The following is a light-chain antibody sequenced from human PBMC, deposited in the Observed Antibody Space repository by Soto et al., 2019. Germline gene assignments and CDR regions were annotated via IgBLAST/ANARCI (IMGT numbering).Light chain of an antibody. J-gene: IGLJ1*01. CDR3: ISYARSDTYV. Sequence: QSALTQPPSASGSTGQSVTISCTGTSSDVGTYNYVSWHQQRPGKAPKLLIYEVSKRPSGVPDRFSGSKSGNTASLTVSGLQAEDEADYYCISYARSDTYVFGTGTKLTVL. CDR1: SSDVGTYNY. V-gene: IGLV2-8*01. CDR2: EVS.